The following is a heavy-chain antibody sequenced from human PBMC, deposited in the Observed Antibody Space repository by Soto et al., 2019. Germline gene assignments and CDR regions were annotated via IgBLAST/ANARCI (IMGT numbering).Heavy chain of an antibody. CDR2: ISYDGSNK. D-gene: IGHD2-21*02. Sequence: QVQLVESGGGVVQPGRSLRLSCAASGFTFSSYGMHWVGRAPGKGLEWVAVISYDGSNKYYADSVKGRFTISRDNSKNTLYLQVNSLRAEDTAVYYCAKSQVSVVTAIPGYWGQGTLVTVSS. J-gene: IGHJ4*02. CDR3: AKSQVSVVTAIPGY. V-gene: IGHV3-30*18. CDR1: GFTFSSYG.